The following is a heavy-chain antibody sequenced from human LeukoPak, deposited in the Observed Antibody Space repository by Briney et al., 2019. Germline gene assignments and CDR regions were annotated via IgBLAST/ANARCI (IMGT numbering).Heavy chain of an antibody. V-gene: IGHV3-30*02. CDR1: GFTFSSYG. CDR3: AKESIGDSSGYYLSGFDY. Sequence: QSGGSLRLSCAASGFTFSSYGMYWVRQAPGKGLEWVAFTRYDGSNKYYADSVKGRFTISRDNSKNTLYLKMNSLRAEDTAVYYCAKESIGDSSGYYLSGFDYWGQGTLVTVSS. D-gene: IGHD3-22*01. CDR2: TRYDGSNK. J-gene: IGHJ4*02.